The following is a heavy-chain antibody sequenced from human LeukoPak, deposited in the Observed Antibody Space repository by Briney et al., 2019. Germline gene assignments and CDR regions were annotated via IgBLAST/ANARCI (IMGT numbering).Heavy chain of an antibody. Sequence: GPSVKVSCKVSGYTLTELSMHWVRQAPGKGHEWMGGFDPEDGETIYAQKFQGRVTMTEDTSTDTAYMELSSLRSEDTAVYYCATWSDSSGWPMFDYWGQGTLVTVSS. V-gene: IGHV1-24*01. CDR3: ATWSDSSGWPMFDY. D-gene: IGHD6-19*01. CDR2: FDPEDGET. J-gene: IGHJ4*02. CDR1: GYTLTELS.